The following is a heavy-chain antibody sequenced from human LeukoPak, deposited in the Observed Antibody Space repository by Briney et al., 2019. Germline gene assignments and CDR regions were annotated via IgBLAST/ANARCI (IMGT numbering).Heavy chain of an antibody. D-gene: IGHD1-1*01. V-gene: IGHV4-59*01. CDR2: ICCSGST. J-gene: IGHJ6*03. CDR1: GGSISSYY. CDR3: ARGELEPVLPRDYYYCQFRDV. Sequence: RSSETLSLTCTVSGGSISSYYWSWIRQPPGKGLEWIGYICCSGSTIYYPSFKTRVTISVDTSTNKFSLKQSSVTAAAAAVLYCARGELEPVLPRDYYYCQFRDVWPKRTTDTVS.